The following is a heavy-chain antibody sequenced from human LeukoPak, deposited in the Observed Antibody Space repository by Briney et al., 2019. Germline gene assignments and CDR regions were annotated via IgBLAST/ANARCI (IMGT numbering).Heavy chain of an antibody. V-gene: IGHV4-4*07. CDR3: ARGGRYRSSWYGFDP. J-gene: IGHJ5*02. CDR2: IYTSGST. Sequence: SEPLSLTCTVSGGSISSYYWSWIRQPAGKGLEWIGRIYTSGSTNYNPSLKSRVTMSVDTSKNQFSLKLSSVTAADTAVYYCARGGRYRSSWYGFDPWGQGTLVTVSS. D-gene: IGHD6-13*01. CDR1: GGSISSYY.